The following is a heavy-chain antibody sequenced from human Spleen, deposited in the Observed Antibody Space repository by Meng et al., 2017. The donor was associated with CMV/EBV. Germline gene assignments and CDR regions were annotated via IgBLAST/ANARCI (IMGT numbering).Heavy chain of an antibody. Sequence: GESLKISCAASGFTVSSNYMSWVRQAPGKGLEWVSVIYSGGSTYYADSVKGRFTISRDNSKNTLYLQMNSLRAEDTAVYYCARGYSSSLGFDYWGQGTLVTVSS. V-gene: IGHV3-53*01. D-gene: IGHD6-6*01. CDR1: GFTVSSNY. CDR3: ARGYSSSLGFDY. CDR2: IYSGGST. J-gene: IGHJ4*02.